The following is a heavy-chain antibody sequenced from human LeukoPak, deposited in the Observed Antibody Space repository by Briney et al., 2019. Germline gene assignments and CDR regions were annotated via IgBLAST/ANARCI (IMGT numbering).Heavy chain of an antibody. D-gene: IGHD2-2*01. CDR3: AGGLSRSSTSCPSRYYFDY. CDR1: GFTFSSYA. V-gene: IGHV3-23*01. J-gene: IGHJ4*02. CDR2: ISGSGGST. Sequence: GGSLRLSCAASGFTFSSYAMSWVRQAPGKGLEWVSAISGSGGSTYYADSVKGRFTISRDNSKNTLYLQMNSLRAEDTAVYYCAGGLSRSSTSCPSRYYFDYWGQGTLVTVSS.